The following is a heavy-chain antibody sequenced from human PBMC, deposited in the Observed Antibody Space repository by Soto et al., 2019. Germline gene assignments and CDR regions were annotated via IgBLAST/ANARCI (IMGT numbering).Heavy chain of an antibody. CDR1: GFTFSTSG. CDR2: ISGSGDDT. CDR3: ANHGGFDI. J-gene: IGHJ3*02. D-gene: IGHD4-17*01. V-gene: IGHV3-23*01. Sequence: EVQLLESGGGLVQPGGSLRLSCAASGFTFSTSGMSWVRQAPGKGLEWVSSISGSGDDTNYADSVKGRFTISRDNSKNTLYLQLNSRTAEDTAVYYCANHGGFDIWGQGTMVAVSS.